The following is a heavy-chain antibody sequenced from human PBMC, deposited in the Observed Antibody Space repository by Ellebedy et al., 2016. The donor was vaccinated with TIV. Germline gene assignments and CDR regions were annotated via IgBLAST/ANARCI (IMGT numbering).Heavy chain of an antibody. CDR2: ISAYNGNT. Sequence: ASVKVSXKASSYTFTSYGISWVRQAPGQGLEWMGWISAYNGNTNYAQKLQGRVTMTTDTSTSTAYMELRSLRSDDTAVYYCARWADYYDSSGSYYYYYGMDVWGQGTTVTVSS. CDR1: SYTFTSYG. D-gene: IGHD3-22*01. J-gene: IGHJ6*02. CDR3: ARWADYYDSSGSYYYYYGMDV. V-gene: IGHV1-18*01.